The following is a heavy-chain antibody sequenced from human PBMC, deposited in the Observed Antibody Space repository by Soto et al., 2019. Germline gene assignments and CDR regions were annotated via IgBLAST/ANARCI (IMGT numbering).Heavy chain of an antibody. V-gene: IGHV4-61*01. D-gene: IGHD6-6*01. Sequence: SETLSLACHVSGCSVSSGSYYRSWIRQPPGKGLEWIGYIYYSGSTNYNPSLKSRVTISVDTSKNQFSLKLSSVTAADTAVYYCARGGAARKGWFDPWGQGTLVTVPS. CDR3: ARGGAARKGWFDP. CDR2: IYYSGST. J-gene: IGHJ5*02. CDR1: GCSVSSGSYY.